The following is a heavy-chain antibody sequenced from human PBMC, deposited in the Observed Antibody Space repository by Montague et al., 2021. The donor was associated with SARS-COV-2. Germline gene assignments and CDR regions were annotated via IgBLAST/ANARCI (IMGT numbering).Heavy chain of an antibody. Sequence: PALVKPTQTLTLTCTFSGFSLSTSGVGVGWIRQPPGKALEWLALIYWGDDKRYSPSLKSRLAITKDTSKNQVVLTMTNMDPVDTATYYCAHRPLVPLKGQFDYWGQGALVTVSS. CDR3: AHRPLVPLKGQFDY. J-gene: IGHJ4*02. D-gene: IGHD2-8*01. CDR1: GFSLSTSGVG. V-gene: IGHV2-5*02. CDR2: IYWGDDK.